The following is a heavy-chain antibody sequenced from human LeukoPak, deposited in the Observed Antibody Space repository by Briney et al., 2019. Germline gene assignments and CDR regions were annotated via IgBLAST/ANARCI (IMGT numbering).Heavy chain of an antibody. Sequence: ASVKVSCKASGYTFTGYYIHWVRQAPGQGLEWMGWINPNSGGTNYAEKFQGRVTMTRDTSITTAYMELSRLRSDDTAVYYCALGYCSSTSCSMDDAFDIWGQGTMVTVSS. CDR2: INPNSGGT. CDR3: ALGYCSSTSCSMDDAFDI. J-gene: IGHJ3*02. V-gene: IGHV1-2*02. CDR1: GYTFTGYY. D-gene: IGHD2-2*01.